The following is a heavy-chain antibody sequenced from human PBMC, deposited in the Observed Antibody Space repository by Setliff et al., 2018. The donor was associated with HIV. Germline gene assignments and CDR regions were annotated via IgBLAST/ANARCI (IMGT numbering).Heavy chain of an antibody. D-gene: IGHD3-10*01. Sequence: PSETLSLTCTVSGYSISSGYYWGWIRQPPGKGLEWIGTIYPSGNTIYNPSLKSRTTISIDKSNNQFSLKLSSMTAADTAVYYCARGGEGEFLWFGNFSYYIDYWGQGTLVTVSS. CDR3: ARGGEGEFLWFGNFSYYIDY. V-gene: IGHV4-38-2*02. CDR1: GYSISSGYY. CDR2: IYPSGNT. J-gene: IGHJ4*02.